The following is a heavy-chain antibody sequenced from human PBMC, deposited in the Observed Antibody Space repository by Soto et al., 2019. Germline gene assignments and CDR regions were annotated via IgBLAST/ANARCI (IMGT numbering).Heavy chain of an antibody. V-gene: IGHV1-69*06. CDR3: ARGLFPWNLRYYYYGMDV. CDR1: GGTFSSYA. J-gene: IGHJ6*02. Sequence: QVQLVQSGAEVKKPGSSVKVSCKASGGTFSSYAISWVRQAPGQGLEWMGGIIPIFGTANYAQKFQGRVTIIADKSTSTAYMELSSLRSEDTAVYYCARGLFPWNLRYYYYGMDVWGQGTTVTVSS. CDR2: IIPIFGTA. D-gene: IGHD1-1*01.